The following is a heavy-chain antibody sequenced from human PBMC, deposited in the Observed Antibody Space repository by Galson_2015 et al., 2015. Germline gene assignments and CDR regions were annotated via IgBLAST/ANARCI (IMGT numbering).Heavy chain of an antibody. D-gene: IGHD3-10*01. CDR2: ISAYNGNT. Sequence: SVKVSCKASGYTFTSYGISWVRQAPGQGLEWMGWISAYNGNTNYAQKLQGRVTMTTDTSTGTAYMELRSLRSDDTAVYYCARAADYYGSADYWGQGTLVTVSS. CDR1: GYTFTSYG. V-gene: IGHV1-18*04. CDR3: ARAADYYGSADY. J-gene: IGHJ4*02.